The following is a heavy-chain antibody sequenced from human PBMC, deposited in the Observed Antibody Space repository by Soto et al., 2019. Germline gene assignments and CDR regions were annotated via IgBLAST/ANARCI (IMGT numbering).Heavy chain of an antibody. CDR3: AKHNGYSYGPFDY. CDR1: GFPFSSYA. Sequence: GGSQRLSCASSGFPFSSYAMIWVRQAPGKGLEWVSGISAGTYNADSVKGRFTISRDNSKNTLSLQINNLRAEDTAIYYCAKHNGYSYGPFDYWGQGTLVTVSS. V-gene: IGHV3-23*01. CDR2: ISAGT. J-gene: IGHJ4*02. D-gene: IGHD5-18*01.